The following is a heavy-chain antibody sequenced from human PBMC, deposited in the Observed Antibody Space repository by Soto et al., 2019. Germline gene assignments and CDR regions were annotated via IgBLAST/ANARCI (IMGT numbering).Heavy chain of an antibody. V-gene: IGHV1-18*01. CDR3: ARDLAAGTCDY. CDR1: GYTFNSYA. Sequence: QVQLVQSGAEVKKPGASVKVSCKASGYTFNSYAISWVRQAPGQGLEWMGWISAYNGNTNYAQMLQGRVTMTTDTSTSTAYIELGSLRSDDTDVYYCARDLAAGTCDYWCQGTLVTVSS. J-gene: IGHJ4*02. CDR2: ISAYNGNT. D-gene: IGHD6-13*01.